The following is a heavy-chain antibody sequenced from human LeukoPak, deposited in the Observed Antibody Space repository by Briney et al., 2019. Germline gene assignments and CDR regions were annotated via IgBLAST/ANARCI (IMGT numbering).Heavy chain of an antibody. V-gene: IGHV4-59*01. J-gene: IGHJ4*02. Sequence: SETLSLTCAVYGGSFSGYYWSWIRQPPGKGLEWIGYIYYSGSTNYNPSLKSRVTISVDTSKNQFSLKLSSVTAADTAVYYCARGRGSGSYYTYYFDYWGQGTLVTVSS. CDR1: GGSFSGYY. CDR2: IYYSGST. CDR3: ARGRGSGSYYTYYFDY. D-gene: IGHD3-10*01.